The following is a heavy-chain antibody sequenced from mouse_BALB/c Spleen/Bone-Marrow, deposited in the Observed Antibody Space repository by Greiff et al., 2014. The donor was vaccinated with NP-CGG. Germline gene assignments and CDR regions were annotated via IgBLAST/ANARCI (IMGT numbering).Heavy chain of an antibody. CDR2: INSDGGST. V-gene: IGHV5-6-3*01. J-gene: IGHJ2*01. CDR3: VRGNYGNYVDYFDF. D-gene: IGHD2-1*01. CDR1: GFTFSNYG. Sequence: EVQLVESGGGLVQLGGSLKLSCAASGFTFSNYGMSWVRQTPDKRLELAATINSDGGSTYYPDSVKGRFTIYRDTAKNTLYLQMSSLKSEETAMYYCVRGNYGNYVDYFDFWGQGTTLTVSS.